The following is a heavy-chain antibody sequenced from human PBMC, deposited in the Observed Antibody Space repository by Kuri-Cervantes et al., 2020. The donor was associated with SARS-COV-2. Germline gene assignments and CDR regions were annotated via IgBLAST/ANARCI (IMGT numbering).Heavy chain of an antibody. J-gene: IGHJ6*02. Sequence: GGSLRLSCAASGFTFSSYAMHWVRQAPGKGPEWVAVISYDGSNKYYADSVKGRFTISRDNSKNTLYLQMNSLRAEDTAVYYCARDKGYYDFASGYYRPYYYGMDVWGQGTTVTVSS. CDR1: GFTFSSYA. D-gene: IGHD3-3*01. V-gene: IGHV3-30-3*01. CDR2: ISYDGSNK. CDR3: ARDKGYYDFASGYYRPYYYGMDV.